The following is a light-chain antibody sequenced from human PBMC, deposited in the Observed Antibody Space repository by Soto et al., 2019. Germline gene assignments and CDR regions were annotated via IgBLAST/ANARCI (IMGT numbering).Light chain of an antibody. CDR2: DAS. Sequence: EILLTQSPCTLSLSPGERATLSCRASQTVRNNYLAWYQQKPGQAPRLLIYDASSRATGIPERFSGGGSGTDFTLTISRLEPEDFAVYYCQQFSSYPLTFGGGTKVDIK. V-gene: IGKV3-20*01. CDR3: QQFSSYPLT. CDR1: QTVRNNY. J-gene: IGKJ4*01.